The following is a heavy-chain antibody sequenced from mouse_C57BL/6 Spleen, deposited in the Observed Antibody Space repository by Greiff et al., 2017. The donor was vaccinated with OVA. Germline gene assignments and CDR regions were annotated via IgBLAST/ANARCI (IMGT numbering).Heavy chain of an antibody. CDR2: IHPNSGST. D-gene: IGHD1-1*01. J-gene: IGHJ3*01. CDR3: GRWGTTGVGEVDY. Sequence: VQLQQPGAELVKPGASVKLSCKASGYTFTSYWMHWVKQRPGQGLEWIGMIHPNSGSTNYNEKFKSKATLTGDKSSSTGYMQLSSLTSEDSAVDDRGRWGTTGVGEVDYWGEGTMGTVS. V-gene: IGHV1-64*01. CDR1: GYTFTSYW.